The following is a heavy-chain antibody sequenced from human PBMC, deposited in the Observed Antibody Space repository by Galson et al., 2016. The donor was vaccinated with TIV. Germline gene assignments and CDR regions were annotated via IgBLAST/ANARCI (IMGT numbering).Heavy chain of an antibody. V-gene: IGHV2-5*05. CDR2: IYWDDDK. J-gene: IGHJ3*02. Sequence: PALVKPTQTLTLTCTFSGFSLTTRGVGVAWIRQPPRKALEGLAFIYWDDDKRYAPSLRHRPTVTKDPSKNQVVLTLTDMDPADTGTYYCAHRKTGSRPLDAFDSGGQGRMVTVSS. CDR3: AHRKTGSRPLDAFDS. CDR1: GFSLTTRGVG. D-gene: IGHD3-10*01.